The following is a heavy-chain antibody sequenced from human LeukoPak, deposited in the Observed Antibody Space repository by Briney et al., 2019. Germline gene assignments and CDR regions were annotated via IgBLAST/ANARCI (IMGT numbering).Heavy chain of an antibody. CDR1: GFTLSSYA. CDR2: ISGSGGST. Sequence: PGGSLRLSCAASGFTLSSYAMSWVRQAPGKGLEWVSAISGSGGSTYYADSVKGRFTISRDNSKNTLYLQMSSLRAEDTAVYYCAAAPSPDVDTAMVYYYGMDVWGQGTTVTVSS. D-gene: IGHD5-18*01. J-gene: IGHJ6*02. V-gene: IGHV3-23*01. CDR3: AAAPSPDVDTAMVYYYGMDV.